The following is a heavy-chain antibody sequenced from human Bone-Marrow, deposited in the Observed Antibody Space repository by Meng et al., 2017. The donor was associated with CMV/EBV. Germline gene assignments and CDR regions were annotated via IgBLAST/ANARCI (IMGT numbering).Heavy chain of an antibody. J-gene: IGHJ5*02. CDR3: ARVIAARPRYFDL. D-gene: IGHD6-6*01. V-gene: IGHV3-7*01. CDR2: IKQDGSEK. Sequence: GESLKISCAASGFTFSSYWMSWVRQAPGKGLEWVANIKQDGSEKYYVDSVKGRFTISRDNAKNSLYLQMNSLRAEDTAVYYCARVIAARPRYFDLWGQGTLVTVSS. CDR1: GFTFSSYW.